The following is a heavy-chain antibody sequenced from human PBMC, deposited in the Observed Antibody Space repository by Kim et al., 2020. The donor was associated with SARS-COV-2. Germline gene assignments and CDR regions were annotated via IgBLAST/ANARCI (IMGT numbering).Heavy chain of an antibody. V-gene: IGHV3-33*06. D-gene: IGHD7-27*01. Sequence: GGSLRLSCTTSGFTFKNFGMHWVRQAPGKGLEWVAVIWFDESNAFYEDSVKGRFTISRDNSKNIIYLHMNSLRAEDTAVYYCAKAGSVGTYYYYGLDVWGQGTTVTVSS. J-gene: IGHJ6*02. CDR1: GFTFKNFG. CDR3: AKAGSVGTYYYYGLDV. CDR2: IWFDESNA.